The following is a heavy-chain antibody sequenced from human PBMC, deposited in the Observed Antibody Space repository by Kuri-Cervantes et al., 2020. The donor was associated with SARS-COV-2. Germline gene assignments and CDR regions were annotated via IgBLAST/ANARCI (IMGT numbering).Heavy chain of an antibody. Sequence: GGSLRLSCAASGFTFSSYGMHWVRQAPGKGLEWVAVIWYDGSNKYYADSVKGRFTISRDNSKNTLYLQMNSLRAEDTAVYYCARDPITMRVLDYWGQGTLVTASS. J-gene: IGHJ4*02. CDR3: ARDPITMRVLDY. V-gene: IGHV3-33*08. CDR1: GFTFSSYG. CDR2: IWYDGSNK. D-gene: IGHD3-22*01.